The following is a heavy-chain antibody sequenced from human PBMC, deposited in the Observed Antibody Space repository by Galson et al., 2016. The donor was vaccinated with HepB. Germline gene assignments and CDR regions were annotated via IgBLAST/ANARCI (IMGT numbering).Heavy chain of an antibody. Sequence: ISCKVSGYTFTSYWIGWVRQMPGKGLEWMGIIYPGDFDTRYSPSFQGQVSISADRSISTAYLQWSSLKSSDTAMYYCARHGAYSSGWSAFDIWGQGTIVTVSS. V-gene: IGHV5-51*01. D-gene: IGHD6-19*01. J-gene: IGHJ3*02. CDR2: IYPGDFDT. CDR1: GYTFTSYW. CDR3: ARHGAYSSGWSAFDI.